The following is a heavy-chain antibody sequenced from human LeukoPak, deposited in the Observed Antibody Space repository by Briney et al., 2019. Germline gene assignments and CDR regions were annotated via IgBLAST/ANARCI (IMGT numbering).Heavy chain of an antibody. J-gene: IGHJ3*02. CDR2: INPSGGGT. D-gene: IGHD3-16*01. Sequence: ASVKVSCKASGYIFNHFYMHWVRQAPGQGLEWMGRINPSGGGTDDAQRFQGRVTLTRDTSTSTVYMDLSSLRSEDTAVYYCARGGRGESDAFDIWGQGTMVTVSS. CDR1: GYIFNHFY. CDR3: ARGGRGESDAFDI. V-gene: IGHV1-46*02.